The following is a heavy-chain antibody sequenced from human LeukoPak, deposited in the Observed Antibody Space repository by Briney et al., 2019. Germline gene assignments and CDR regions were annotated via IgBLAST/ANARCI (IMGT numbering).Heavy chain of an antibody. CDR3: ARLLPESSGWYSVYYYYGMDV. D-gene: IGHD6-19*01. Sequence: SETLSVTCTVSGGSISSSSYYWGWIRQPPGKGLEWIGSIYYSGSTYYNPSLKSRVTISVDTSKNQFSLKLSSVTAADTAVYYCARLLPESSGWYSVYYYYGMDVWGQGTTVTVSS. J-gene: IGHJ6*02. V-gene: IGHV4-39*01. CDR2: IYYSGST. CDR1: GGSISSSSYY.